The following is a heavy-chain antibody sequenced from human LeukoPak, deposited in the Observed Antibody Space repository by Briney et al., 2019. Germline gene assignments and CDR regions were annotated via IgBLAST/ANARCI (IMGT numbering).Heavy chain of an antibody. CDR1: GFTFSSYW. CDR2: IKQDGSEK. D-gene: IGHD3-10*01. CDR3: ARGDGSDYYGSGSYGFDY. V-gene: IGHV3-7*01. Sequence: GGSLRLSCAASGFTFSSYWMSWVRQAPGKGLEWVANIKQDGSEKYYVDSVKGRFTISRDNAKNPLYLQMNSLRAEDTAVYYCARGDGSDYYGSGSYGFDYWGQGTLVTVSS. J-gene: IGHJ4*02.